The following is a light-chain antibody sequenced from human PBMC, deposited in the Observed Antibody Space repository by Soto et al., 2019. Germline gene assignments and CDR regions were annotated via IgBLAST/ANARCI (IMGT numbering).Light chain of an antibody. Sequence: EIVLTQSPGTLSSSPGERATLSCRASQSVSSSYLAWYQQKPGQAPRLLIYGASSRATGIPDRFSGSGSGTDFTLTISRLEPEDVAAYYCQQYGSPPWTFGQGTKVEIK. J-gene: IGKJ1*01. CDR2: GAS. V-gene: IGKV3-20*01. CDR1: QSVSSSY. CDR3: QQYGSPPWT.